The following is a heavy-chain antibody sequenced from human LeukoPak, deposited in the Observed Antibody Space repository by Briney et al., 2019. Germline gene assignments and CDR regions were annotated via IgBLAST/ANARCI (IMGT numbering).Heavy chain of an antibody. Sequence: SETLSLTCTVSGGSISSSSYYWGWIRQPPGKGLEWIGSIYYSGSTYYNPSLKSRVTISVDTSKNQFSLKLSSVTAADTAVYYCARGGVTTTFDYWGQGTLVTVSS. CDR2: IYYSGST. CDR1: GGSISSSSYY. V-gene: IGHV4-39*07. J-gene: IGHJ4*02. D-gene: IGHD4-17*01. CDR3: ARGGVTTTFDY.